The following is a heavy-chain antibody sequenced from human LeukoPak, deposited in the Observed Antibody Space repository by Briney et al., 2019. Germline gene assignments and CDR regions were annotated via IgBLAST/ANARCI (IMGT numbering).Heavy chain of an antibody. J-gene: IGHJ4*02. CDR3: AKDFYRAVAGSIGF. Sequence: GGSLRLSCAASGFTFDDYDMHWVRQAPGKGLEWVSGISWNSGGIGYADSVKGRFTISRDNAKKSLYLQMNSLRAEDTALYYCAKDFYRAVAGSIGFWGQGILVTVSS. V-gene: IGHV3-9*01. CDR1: GFTFDDYD. D-gene: IGHD6-19*01. CDR2: ISWNSGGI.